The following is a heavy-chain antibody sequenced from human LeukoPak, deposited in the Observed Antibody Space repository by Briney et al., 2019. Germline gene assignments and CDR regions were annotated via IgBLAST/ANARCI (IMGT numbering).Heavy chain of an antibody. Sequence: GGSLRLSCAVSGFSFRDHWMDWVRQAPGKGLEWVGHIKNDGSESYCVDSLKGRFSISRDNTNNALYLQMNSLRVEDTAVYYCAKNNGWFHLAQWGQGTLVTVSS. CDR1: GFSFRDHW. CDR2: IKNDGSES. V-gene: IGHV3-7*03. J-gene: IGHJ4*02. D-gene: IGHD6-19*01. CDR3: AKNNGWFHLAQ.